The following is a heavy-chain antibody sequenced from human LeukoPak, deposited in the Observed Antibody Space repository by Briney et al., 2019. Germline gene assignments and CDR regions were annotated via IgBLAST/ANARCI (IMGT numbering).Heavy chain of an antibody. V-gene: IGHV1-2*02. J-gene: IGHJ4*02. CDR3: ARRRSGSYFPDY. CDR1: GYTFTGYY. CDR2: INPNSGGT. D-gene: IGHD1-26*01. Sequence: ASMKVSCKASGYTFTGYYMHWERHAPGQGLEWMGWINPNSGGTNYAQKFQGRVTMTRDTSISTAYMELSRLRSDDTAVYYCARRRSGSYFPDYWGQGTLVTVSS.